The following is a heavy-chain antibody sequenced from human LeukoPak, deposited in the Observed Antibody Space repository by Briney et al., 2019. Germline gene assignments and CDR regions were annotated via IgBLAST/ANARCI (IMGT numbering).Heavy chain of an antibody. CDR1: GYTFTSYG. V-gene: IGHV1-18*01. J-gene: IGHJ4*02. D-gene: IGHD2-15*01. Sequence: ASVKVSCKASGYTFTSYGISWVRQAPGQGLEWMGWISAYNGNTNYAQKLQGRVTMTTDTSTSTAYMELRSLRSDDTAVYYCARVVLQADIVVVVAATYYFDYWGQGTLVTVPS. CDR2: ISAYNGNT. CDR3: ARVVLQADIVVVVAATYYFDY.